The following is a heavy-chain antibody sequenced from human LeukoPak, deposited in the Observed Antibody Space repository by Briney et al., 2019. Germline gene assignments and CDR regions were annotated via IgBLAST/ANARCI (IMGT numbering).Heavy chain of an antibody. Sequence: SETLSLTCTVSGGSISSSSYYWDWIRQHPGKGLGWIAYIYDSGSTYSKPSLKSRVTISVDTSKNQFSLKLTSVTAADTAVYYCARGIVVKAFDIWGQGTMVTVSS. J-gene: IGHJ3*02. V-gene: IGHV4-31*03. CDR3: ARGIVVKAFDI. D-gene: IGHD3-22*01. CDR2: IYDSGST. CDR1: GGSISSSSYY.